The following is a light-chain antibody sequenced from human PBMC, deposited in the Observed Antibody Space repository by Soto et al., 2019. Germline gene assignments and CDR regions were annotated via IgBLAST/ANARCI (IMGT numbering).Light chain of an antibody. Sequence: IQMTQSPSSLSASVGDRVTITCRASQDLDRWLAWYQQKPGKAPKLLIYAASTLQSGVPSRFSGSGSGTDFTLTISCLQSEDFATYYCQQYYSYPLTFGQGTRLEIK. J-gene: IGKJ5*01. CDR2: AAS. CDR1: QDLDRW. V-gene: IGKV1-8*01. CDR3: QQYYSYPLT.